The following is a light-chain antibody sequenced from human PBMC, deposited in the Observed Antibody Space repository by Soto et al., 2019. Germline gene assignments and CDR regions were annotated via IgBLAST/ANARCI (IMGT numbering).Light chain of an antibody. V-gene: IGKV3-15*01. CDR1: QSVSSN. J-gene: IGKJ1*01. Sequence: EIEMTQSPATLSVSPGERATPSCRASQSVSSNLAWYQQKPGQAPRLLIYGASTRATGIPARFSGSGSGTEFTLTISSLQSEDFAVYYCQQYNNWPRTFGQGTKVDIK. CDR2: GAS. CDR3: QQYNNWPRT.